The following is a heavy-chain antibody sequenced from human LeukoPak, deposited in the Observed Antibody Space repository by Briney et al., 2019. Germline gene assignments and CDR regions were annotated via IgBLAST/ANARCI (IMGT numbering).Heavy chain of an antibody. CDR1: GYTFTGYY. CDR3: ARVLSGSYRFDY. D-gene: IGHD1-26*01. CDR2: INPNSGGT. J-gene: IGHJ4*02. V-gene: IGHV1-2*02. Sequence: ASVKVSCKASGYTFTGYYMHWVRQAPGQGLEWMGWINPNSGGTNYAQKFQGRVTMTRDTSISTAYMELSRLRSDDTAVYYCARVLSGSYRFDYWGQGTLVTVSS.